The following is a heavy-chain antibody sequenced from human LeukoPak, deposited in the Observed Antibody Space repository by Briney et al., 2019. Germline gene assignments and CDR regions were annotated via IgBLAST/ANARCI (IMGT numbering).Heavy chain of an antibody. CDR2: IYHSGST. V-gene: IGHV4-30-2*01. Sequence: SETLSLTCTVSGGSISSGGYYWSWIRQPPGKGLEWIGYIYHSGSTYYNPSLKSRVTISVDKSKNQFSLKLSSVTAADTAVYYCARGAIAVFDYWGQGTLVTVSS. D-gene: IGHD6-19*01. CDR3: ARGAIAVFDY. CDR1: GGSISSGGYY. J-gene: IGHJ4*02.